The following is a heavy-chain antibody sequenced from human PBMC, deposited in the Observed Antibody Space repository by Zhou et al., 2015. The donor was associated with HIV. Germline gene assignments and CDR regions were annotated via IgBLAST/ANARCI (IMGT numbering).Heavy chain of an antibody. CDR3: ARDRGAARPGWRYFDL. D-gene: IGHD6-6*01. V-gene: IGHV1-69*06. CDR2: IIPVLGTA. J-gene: IGHJ2*01. CDR1: GGTFSSDG. Sequence: QVQLVQSGAEVKKPGSSVKVSCKASGGTFSSDGITWVRQAPGQGLEWMGGIIPVLGTANYAQKFQGRVSITADRSTSTAYMDLRSLKSEDTAVYYCARDRGAARPGWRYFDLWGRGTLVTVSS.